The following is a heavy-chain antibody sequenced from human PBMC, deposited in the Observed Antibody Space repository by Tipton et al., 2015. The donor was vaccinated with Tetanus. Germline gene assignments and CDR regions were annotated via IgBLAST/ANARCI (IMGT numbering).Heavy chain of an antibody. V-gene: IGHV4-30-4*01. Sequence: TLSLTCTVSGGSISSGDYYWSWIRQPPGEGLEWIGYIYHSGTTYYNPSLKSRVTISVDTSKNQFSLNLTSVTAADTAVYYCARESSYYMDVWGKGTTVTVSS. J-gene: IGHJ6*03. CDR3: ARESSYYMDV. CDR2: IYHSGTT. D-gene: IGHD3-16*02. CDR1: GGSISSGDYY.